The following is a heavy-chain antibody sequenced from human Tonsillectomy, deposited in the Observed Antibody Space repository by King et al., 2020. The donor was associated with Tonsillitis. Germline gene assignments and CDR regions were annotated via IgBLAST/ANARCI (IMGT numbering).Heavy chain of an antibody. D-gene: IGHD3-22*01. J-gene: IGHJ3*02. V-gene: IGHV3-21*01. Sequence: VQLVESGGGLVKPGGSLRLSCAASGFTFSSYSMNWVRQAPGKGLEWVSSISSSSSYIYYADSVKGRFTISRDNAKNSLYLQMNSLRAEDTAVYYCARGKTYYYDSSGYYPPFDAFDIWGQGTMVTVSS. CDR1: GFTFSSYS. CDR2: ISSSSSYI. CDR3: ARGKTYYYDSSGYYPPFDAFDI.